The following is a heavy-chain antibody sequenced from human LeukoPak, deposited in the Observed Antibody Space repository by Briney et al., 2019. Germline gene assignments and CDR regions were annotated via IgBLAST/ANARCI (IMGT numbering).Heavy chain of an antibody. D-gene: IGHD3-22*01. CDR3: AWYYYDSSAYYPGHS. CDR1: GGSITTSNYY. V-gene: IGHV4-39*07. Sequence: SETLSLTCTVSGGSITTSNYYWGWIRQPPGKGLEWIGVIYYSGTTYYNPSLKSRVTISLDTSKNQFSLKLCSVTAADTAVYYCAWYYYDSSAYYPGHSWGQGTLVTVSS. J-gene: IGHJ4*02. CDR2: IYYSGTT.